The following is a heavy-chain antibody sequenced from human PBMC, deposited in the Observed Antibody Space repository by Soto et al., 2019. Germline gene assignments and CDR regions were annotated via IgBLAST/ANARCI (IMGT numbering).Heavy chain of an antibody. Sequence: PGGSLRLSCVVSGLTFSSYAMSWVRQAPGKGLQWVSGIDEGGENTYHADSVKGRFAISRDNSKNTLYLQMNSLRAEDTAVYYCAKEFYRHFDFDYWGQGIVVTVSS. CDR2: IDEGGENT. CDR1: GLTFSSYA. V-gene: IGHV3-23*01. D-gene: IGHD3-16*02. CDR3: AKEFYRHFDFDY. J-gene: IGHJ4*02.